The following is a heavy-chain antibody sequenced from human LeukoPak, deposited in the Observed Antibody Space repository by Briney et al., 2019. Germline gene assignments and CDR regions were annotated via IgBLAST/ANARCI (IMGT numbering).Heavy chain of an antibody. J-gene: IGHJ5*02. D-gene: IGHD2-2*01. CDR3: VRGLGSARYCSSTSCSVYNWFDP. CDR2: MNPNSGNT. V-gene: IGHV1-8*01. CDR1: GYTFTSYD. Sequence: ASVKVSCKASGYTFTSYDINWVRQATGQGLEWMGWMNPNSGNTGYAQKFQGRVTMTRNTSISTAYMELSSLRSEDTAVYYCVRGLGSARYCSSTSCSVYNWFDPWGQGTLVTVSS.